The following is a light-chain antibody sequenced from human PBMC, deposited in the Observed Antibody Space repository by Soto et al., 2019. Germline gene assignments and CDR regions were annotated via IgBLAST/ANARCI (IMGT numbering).Light chain of an antibody. V-gene: IGKV1-33*01. CDR3: QQYENLPT. J-gene: IGKJ5*01. CDR2: DAS. CDR1: QNINNY. Sequence: DIQMTQSPSSLSASVGDRVTIKCQASQNINNYLNWYQQKPGRAPKLLIYDASNLEAGVPSRFRGSGSGTDFTFTISRLQPEDIATYYCQQYENLPTFGQGTRLEIK.